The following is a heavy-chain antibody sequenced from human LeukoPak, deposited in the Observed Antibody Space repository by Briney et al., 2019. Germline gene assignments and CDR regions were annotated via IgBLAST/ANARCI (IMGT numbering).Heavy chain of an antibody. V-gene: IGHV4-34*01. CDR2: INHSGST. D-gene: IGHD1-1*01. Sequence: PSETLSLTCAVYGGSFSGYYWSWIRQPPGKGLEWIGEINHSGSTNYNPSLKSRVTISVDTSKNQFSLKLSSVTAADTAVYYCARAWTPWGQGTLVTVSS. J-gene: IGHJ5*02. CDR1: GGSFSGYY. CDR3: ARAWTP.